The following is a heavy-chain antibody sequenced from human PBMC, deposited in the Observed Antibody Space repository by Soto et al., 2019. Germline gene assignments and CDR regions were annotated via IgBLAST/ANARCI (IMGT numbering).Heavy chain of an antibody. CDR3: NTDGQVLPNGMDV. V-gene: IGHV1-2*04. CDR1: GYTFTGYY. CDR2: INPNSGGT. J-gene: IGHJ6*02. Sequence: ASVKVSCKASGYTFTGYYMHWVRQAPGQGLEWMGWINPNSGGTNYAQKFQGWVTMTRDTSISTAYMELSRLRSDDTAVYYCNTDGQVLPNGMDVWGQGTTVTVSS. D-gene: IGHD5-18*01.